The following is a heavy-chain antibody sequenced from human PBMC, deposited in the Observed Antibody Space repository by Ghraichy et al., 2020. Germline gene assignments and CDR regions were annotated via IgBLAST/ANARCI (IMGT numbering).Heavy chain of an antibody. CDR2: IYYSGST. V-gene: IGHV4-59*01. CDR1: GGSISSYY. Sequence: SQTLSLTCTVSGGSISSYYWSWIRLPPGKGLEWIGYIYYSGSTNYNPSLKSRVTISVDTSKNQFSLKLSSVTAADTAVYYCARADQYSGYMYDYWGQGTLVTVSS. CDR3: ARADQYSGYMYDY. J-gene: IGHJ4*02. D-gene: IGHD5-12*01.